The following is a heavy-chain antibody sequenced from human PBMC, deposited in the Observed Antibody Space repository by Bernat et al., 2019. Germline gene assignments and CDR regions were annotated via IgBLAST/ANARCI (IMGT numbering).Heavy chain of an antibody. J-gene: IGHJ6*02. V-gene: IGHV1-2*04. CDR3: ARVGATPPAYYYYGMDV. CDR2: INPNSGGT. CDR1: GYTFTGYY. D-gene: IGHD1-26*01. Sequence: QVQLVQSGAEVKKPGASVKVSCKASGYTFTGYYMHWVRQAPGQGLEWMGWINPNSGGTNYAQKFQGWVTMTRDTSISTAYMELSRLRSDDTAVYYCARVGATPPAYYYYGMDVWGQGTTVTVSS.